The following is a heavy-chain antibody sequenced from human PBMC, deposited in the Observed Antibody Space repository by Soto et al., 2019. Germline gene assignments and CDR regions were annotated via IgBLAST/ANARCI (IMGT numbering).Heavy chain of an antibody. J-gene: IGHJ4*02. D-gene: IGHD3-10*02. CDR3: ARSKAMLAQYFDY. Sequence: ASVNVSCNASRDTFTDYFMQFMLQSPGQGLEWMGWINPNTGGTGFAQRFQGRVILARDTSTSTAYMTLSRLTIDDTAVYHCARSKAMLAQYFDYWGQGILVTVSS. CDR2: INPNTGGT. CDR1: RDTFTDYF. V-gene: IGHV1-2*02.